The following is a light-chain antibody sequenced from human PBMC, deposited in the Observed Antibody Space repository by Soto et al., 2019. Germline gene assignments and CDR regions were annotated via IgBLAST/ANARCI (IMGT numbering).Light chain of an antibody. CDR2: DVS. J-gene: IGLJ2*01. Sequence: QSALTQPASVSGSPGQSITISCTGTSSDVGGYNYVSWYQLHPGKAPKLMIYDVSNRPSGVSNRFSGSKSGNTASLTISGLQAEDEADYYCTSYTSSITLVFGGGTKLTVL. CDR3: TSYTSSITLV. CDR1: SSDVGGYNY. V-gene: IGLV2-14*01.